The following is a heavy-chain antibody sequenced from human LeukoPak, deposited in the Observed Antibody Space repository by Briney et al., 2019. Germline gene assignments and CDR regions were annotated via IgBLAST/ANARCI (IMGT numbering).Heavy chain of an antibody. J-gene: IGHJ4*02. CDR3: ARQNTRDGYNH. CDR1: DGSISSSSYY. D-gene: IGHD5-24*01. Sequence: PSETLSLTCTVSDGSISSSSYYWGWIRQPPGKGLEWIGSIYYSGSTYYNPSLKSRVTISVDTSMNHFSLKLSSVTASDTAVYYCARQNTRDGYNHWGQGTLVTVSS. CDR2: IYYSGST. V-gene: IGHV4-39*01.